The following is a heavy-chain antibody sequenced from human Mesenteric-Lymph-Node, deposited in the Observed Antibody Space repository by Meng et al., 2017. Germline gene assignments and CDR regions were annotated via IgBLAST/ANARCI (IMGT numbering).Heavy chain of an antibody. CDR1: GYTFISYG. Sequence: ASVKVSCKASGYTFISYGFTWVRQAPGQGLEWMGWINPNSGGTNYAQKFQGRVTMTRDTSISTAYMELSRLRSDDTAVYYCARGFGGIVGAMDAFDIWGQGTMVTVSS. V-gene: IGHV1-2*02. D-gene: IGHD1-26*01. J-gene: IGHJ3*02. CDR2: INPNSGGT. CDR3: ARGFGGIVGAMDAFDI.